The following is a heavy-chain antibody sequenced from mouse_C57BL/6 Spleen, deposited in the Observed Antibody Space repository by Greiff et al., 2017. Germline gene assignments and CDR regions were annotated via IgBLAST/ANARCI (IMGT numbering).Heavy chain of an antibody. CDR2: FLPGSGST. D-gene: IGHD2-4*01. J-gene: IGHJ3*01. CDR1: GYTFTGYR. Sequence: VQLQESGAELMKPGASVKLSCKATGYTFTGYRIEWVKQRPGHGLEWIGEFLPGSGSTNYNEKFKGKATFTADTSSNTDYMQLSRLTTEDSAIYYCARRDYVAWFAYWGQGTLVTVSA. V-gene: IGHV1-9*01. CDR3: ARRDYVAWFAY.